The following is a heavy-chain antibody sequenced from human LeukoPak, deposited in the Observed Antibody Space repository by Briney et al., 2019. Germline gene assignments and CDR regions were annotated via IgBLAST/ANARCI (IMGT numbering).Heavy chain of an antibody. Sequence: SVKVSCKASGGTFSSYAISWVRQAPGQGLEWMGRIIPILGIANYAQKFQGRVTITADKSTSTAYMELSSLRSEDTAVYYCARGYSSGTYKGYWGQGTPVTVSS. CDR1: GGTFSSYA. CDR3: ARGYSSGTYKGY. V-gene: IGHV1-69*04. CDR2: IIPILGIA. D-gene: IGHD6-19*01. J-gene: IGHJ4*02.